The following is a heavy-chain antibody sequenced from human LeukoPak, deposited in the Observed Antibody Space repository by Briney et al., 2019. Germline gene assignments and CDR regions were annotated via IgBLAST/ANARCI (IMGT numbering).Heavy chain of an antibody. CDR2: IYYSGST. Sequence: SETLSLTCTVSGGSISSYYWSWIRQPPGKGLEWIGYIYYSGSTDYNPSLKSRVTISVDTSKNQFSLKLSSVTAADTAVYYCARGRGVRFVVVAAAKTFDIWGQGTMVTVSS. J-gene: IGHJ3*02. CDR1: GGSISSYY. V-gene: IGHV4-59*01. CDR3: ARGRGVRFVVVAAAKTFDI. D-gene: IGHD2-2*01.